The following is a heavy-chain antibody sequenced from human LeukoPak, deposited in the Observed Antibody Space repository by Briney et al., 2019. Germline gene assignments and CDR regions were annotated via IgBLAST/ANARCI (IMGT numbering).Heavy chain of an antibody. J-gene: IGHJ4*02. V-gene: IGHV3-23*01. CDR2: ISGSGGKT. Sequence: GGSLRLSCAASGFTFSNYAMSWVRRAPGKGLEWVSAISGSGGKTYYADSVKGRFTVSRDNSKNTLYLQMNSLRAEDTAVYYCAKRPYCSGGSCYGISSDYWGQGTLVTVSS. CDR1: GFTFSNYA. D-gene: IGHD2-15*01. CDR3: AKRPYCSGGSCYGISSDY.